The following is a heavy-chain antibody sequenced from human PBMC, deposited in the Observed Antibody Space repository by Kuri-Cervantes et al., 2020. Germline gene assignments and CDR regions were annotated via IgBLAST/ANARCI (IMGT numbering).Heavy chain of an antibody. CDR2: INPSGGST. CDR3: ARGGPYDFWSGYGENWFDP. J-gene: IGHJ5*02. D-gene: IGHD3-3*01. CDR1: GYTFTSYY. V-gene: IGHV1-46*01. Sequence: ASVKVSCKASGYTFTSYYMHWVRQAPGQGLEWMGIINPSGGSTSYAQKFQGRVTMTRDTSTSTVYMELSSLRSEDTAVYYCARGGPYDFWSGYGENWFDPWGQGTLVTVSS.